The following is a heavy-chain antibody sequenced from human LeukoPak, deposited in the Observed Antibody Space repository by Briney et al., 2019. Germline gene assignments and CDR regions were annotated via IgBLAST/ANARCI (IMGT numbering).Heavy chain of an antibody. V-gene: IGHV3-33*01. CDR3: ARDSEPSDFWSGYFPRPYYYYGMDV. CDR2: IWYDGSNK. J-gene: IGHJ6*02. Sequence: GGSLRLSCAASGFTFSSYGMHWVRQAPGKGLEWVAVIWYDGSNKYYADSVKGRFTISRDNSKNTLYLQMNSLRAEDTAVYYCARDSEPSDFWSGYFPRPYYYYGMDVWGQGTTVTVSS. D-gene: IGHD3-3*01. CDR1: GFTFSSYG.